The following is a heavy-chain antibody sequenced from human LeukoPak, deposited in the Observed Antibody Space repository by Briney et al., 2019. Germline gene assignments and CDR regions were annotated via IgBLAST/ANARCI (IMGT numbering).Heavy chain of an antibody. D-gene: IGHD3-22*01. Sequence: PGGSLKLSCVASGFSFSTYWMSWVRQAPGKGLEWVANIKQDGGEKYYVDSVKGRFTISRDNAKNSVYLQMNRLRVEDTAVYYCTKAPGDSSGRDFSDIWGQGTMVTVSS. CDR1: GFSFSTYW. V-gene: IGHV3-7*01. J-gene: IGHJ3*02. CDR2: IKQDGGEK. CDR3: TKAPGDSSGRDFSDI.